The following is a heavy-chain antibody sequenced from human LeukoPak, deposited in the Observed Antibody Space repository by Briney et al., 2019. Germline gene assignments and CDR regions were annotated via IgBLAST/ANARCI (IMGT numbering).Heavy chain of an antibody. V-gene: IGHV4-39*07. CDR1: GDSISSSSSY. D-gene: IGHD5-24*01. CDR2: IYYSGST. Sequence: SETLSLTCTVSGDSISSSSSYWGWIRQPPGEGLEWIGSIYYSGSTYYNTSLKSRVTMSVDTSNNQFSLKLSSVTAADTAVYYCAREPRDGYNRLDYWGQGTLVTVSS. J-gene: IGHJ4*02. CDR3: AREPRDGYNRLDY.